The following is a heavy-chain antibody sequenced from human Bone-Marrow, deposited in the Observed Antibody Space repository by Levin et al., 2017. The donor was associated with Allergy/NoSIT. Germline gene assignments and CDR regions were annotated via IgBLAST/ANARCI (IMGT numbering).Heavy chain of an antibody. CDR2: ISAHNGHT. D-gene: IGHD3/OR15-3a*01. CDR1: GYTFTRYA. J-gene: IGHJ4*02. CDR3: ARRAYAYFGLDY. Sequence: GASVKVSCKASGYTFTRYAITWVRQAPGQRPEWMGWISAHNGHTNYAQKIQGRVTMTTDTSTSTAYMELRSLRSDDTAVYFCARRAYAYFGLDYWGQGTLITVSS. V-gene: IGHV1-18*01.